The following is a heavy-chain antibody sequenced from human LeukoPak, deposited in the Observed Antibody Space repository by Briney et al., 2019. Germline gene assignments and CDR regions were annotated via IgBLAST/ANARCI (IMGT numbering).Heavy chain of an antibody. D-gene: IGHD5-18*01. V-gene: IGHV1-2*06. Sequence: ASVKVSCKASGYTFNGYYLHGVRQAPGQGLEWMGRINPNSGGTKYAQNSQRRVTMTRDATIRTAYMELSRLKSYDTAVYYCARDRDAVDTAMVTDFDYWGQGTLVTVSS. CDR2: INPNSGGT. J-gene: IGHJ4*02. CDR1: GYTFNGYY. CDR3: ARDRDAVDTAMVTDFDY.